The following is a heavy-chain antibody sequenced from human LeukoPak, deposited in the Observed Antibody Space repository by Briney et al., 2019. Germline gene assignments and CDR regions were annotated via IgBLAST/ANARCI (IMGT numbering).Heavy chain of an antibody. CDR2: IYPGDSDT. J-gene: IGHJ4*02. CDR1: GYSFTSYW. Sequence: AGESLKISCKGSGYSFTSYWIGWVRQMPGKGLEWMGIIYPGDSDTRYSPSFQGQVTISADKSISTAYLQWSSLKASDTAMYYCARGGYCSSTSCYTLPFDYWGQGTLVTVSS. D-gene: IGHD2-2*02. V-gene: IGHV5-51*01. CDR3: ARGGYCSSTSCYTLPFDY.